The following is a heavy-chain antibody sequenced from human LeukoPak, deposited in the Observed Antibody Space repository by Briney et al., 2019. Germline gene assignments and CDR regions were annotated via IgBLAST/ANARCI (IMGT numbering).Heavy chain of an antibody. CDR3: ARGRYCSADICSGGDAFDI. V-gene: IGHV4-4*07. J-gene: IGHJ3*02. CDR1: GGSINNYY. Sequence: ASETLSLTCTISGGSINNYYWSWIRQPAGKGLEWIGRIYTRGSTNYNPSLKSRVTMSVDTSKNQFSLKLSSVTAADTAVYYCARGRYCSADICSGGDAFDIWGQGTMVSVSS. D-gene: IGHD2-15*01. CDR2: IYTRGST.